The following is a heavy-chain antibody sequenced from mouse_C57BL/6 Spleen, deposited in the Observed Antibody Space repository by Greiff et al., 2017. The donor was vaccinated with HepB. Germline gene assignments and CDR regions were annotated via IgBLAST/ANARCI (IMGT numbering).Heavy chain of an antibody. J-gene: IGHJ1*03. V-gene: IGHV1-39*01. CDR3: AREGTTVVGRYFDV. Sequence: LVESGPELVKPGASVKISCKASGYSFTDYNMNWVKQSNGKSLEWIGVINPNYGTTSYNQKFKGKATLTVDQSSSTAYMQLNSLTSEDSAVYYCAREGTTVVGRYFDVWSTGTTVTVSS. CDR2: INPNYGTT. D-gene: IGHD1-1*01. CDR1: GYSFTDYN.